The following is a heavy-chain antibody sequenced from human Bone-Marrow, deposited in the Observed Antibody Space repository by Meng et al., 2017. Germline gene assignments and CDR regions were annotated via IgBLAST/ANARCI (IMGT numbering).Heavy chain of an antibody. D-gene: IGHD5-24*01. Sequence: SETLSLTCTVSGDSTNNGGCYWTWLRQRPGKDLEWIGYIYYSGRTYYNPSLKSRVTMSLDTSENLFSLKVKSVTAADTAVYYCSRAPIITTEKYYFDYWGQGTLVTVSS. CDR2: IYYSGRT. CDR3: SRAPIITTEKYYFDY. CDR1: GDSTNNGGCY. V-gene: IGHV4-31*03. J-gene: IGHJ4*02.